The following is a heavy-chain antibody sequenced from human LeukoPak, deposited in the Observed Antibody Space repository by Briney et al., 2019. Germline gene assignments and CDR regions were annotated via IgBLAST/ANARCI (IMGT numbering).Heavy chain of an antibody. V-gene: IGHV1-24*01. J-gene: IGHJ4*02. CDR2: FDPEDGET. CDR1: GYTFTGYY. Sequence: ASVKVSCKASGYTFTGYYMRWVRQAPGKGLEWLGGFDPEDGETIYAQKFQGRVTMTEDTSTDTAYMELSSLRSEDTAVYYCATVRRGISVDYWGQGTLVTVSS. CDR3: ATVRRGISVDY. D-gene: IGHD2-15*01.